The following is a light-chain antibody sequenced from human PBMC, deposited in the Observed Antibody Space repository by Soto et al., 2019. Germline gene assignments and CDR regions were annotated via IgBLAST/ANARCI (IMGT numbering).Light chain of an antibody. CDR3: AAWDDSLSGVV. CDR1: SSDIGSYNY. V-gene: IGLV2-14*01. J-gene: IGLJ2*01. Sequence: QSALTQPASVSGSPGQSITISCTGTSSDIGSYNYVAWYQQFPGKTPKLIIYEVRNRPSGVSFRFSGSKSGTSASLAISGLRSEDEADYYCAAWDDSLSGVVFGGGTKLTVL. CDR2: EVR.